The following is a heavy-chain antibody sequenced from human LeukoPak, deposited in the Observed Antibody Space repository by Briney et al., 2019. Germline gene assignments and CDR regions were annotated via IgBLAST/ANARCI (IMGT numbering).Heavy chain of an antibody. CDR3: ARDARHKYCSSASCYRGWFDP. Sequence: SVKVSCKASGGTFSSYAISWVRQAPGQGLEWMGGIIPMFGTANYAQKFQGRVTITADESTSTAYMELSSLRSEDTAVYYCARDARHKYCSSASCYRGWFDPWGQGTLVTVSS. D-gene: IGHD2-2*01. CDR2: IIPMFGTA. V-gene: IGHV1-69*13. J-gene: IGHJ5*02. CDR1: GGTFSSYA.